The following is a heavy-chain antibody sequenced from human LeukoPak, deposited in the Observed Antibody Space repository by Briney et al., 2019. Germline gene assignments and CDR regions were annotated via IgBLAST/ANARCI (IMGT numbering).Heavy chain of an antibody. CDR2: IYSGGST. V-gene: IGHV3-53*01. Sequence: QPGGSLRLSCAASGFTVSINYMSWVRQAPGKGLEWVSVIYSGGSTYYADSVKGRFTISRDNSKNTLYLQMNSLRAEDTAVYYCARTSSSSWENWFDPWGQGTLVTVSS. CDR1: GFTVSINY. CDR3: ARTSSSSWENWFDP. J-gene: IGHJ5*02. D-gene: IGHD6-13*01.